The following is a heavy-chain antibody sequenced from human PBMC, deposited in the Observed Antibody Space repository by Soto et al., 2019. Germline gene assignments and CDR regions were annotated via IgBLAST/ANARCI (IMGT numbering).Heavy chain of an antibody. CDR1: GFTFGDYA. J-gene: IGHJ4*02. CDR3: SRNVIANY. CDR2: IRSKTYGGTT. D-gene: IGHD2-21*01. Sequence: GGSLRLSCTTSGFTFGDYAISWVRQAPGKGLEWVGFIRSKTYGGTTEYAASVKGRFTISRDDSKSIAYLQMNSLQTEDTAVYFCSRNVIANYWGQGTLVTVSS. V-gene: IGHV3-49*04.